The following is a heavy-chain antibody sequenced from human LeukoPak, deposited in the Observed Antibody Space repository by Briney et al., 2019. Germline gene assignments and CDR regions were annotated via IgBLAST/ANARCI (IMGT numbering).Heavy chain of an antibody. J-gene: IGHJ1*01. D-gene: IGHD3-9*01. Sequence: SVKVSCKASGGTFSSYAISWVRQAPGQGLEWMGGTIPIFGTANYAQKFQGRVTITADESTSTAYMELGSLRSEDTAVYYCARVTRGILTGYEYFQHWGQGTLVTVSS. CDR3: ARVTRGILTGYEYFQH. CDR2: TIPIFGTA. V-gene: IGHV1-69*13. CDR1: GGTFSSYA.